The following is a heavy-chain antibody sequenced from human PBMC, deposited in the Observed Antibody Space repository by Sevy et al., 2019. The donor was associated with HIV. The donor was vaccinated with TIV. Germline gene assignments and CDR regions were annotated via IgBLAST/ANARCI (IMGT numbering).Heavy chain of an antibody. CDR1: GGSISSYY. CDR2: IYTSGST. Sequence: SETLSLTCTVSGGSISSYYWSWIRQPAGKGLEWIGRIYTSGSTNYNPSLKSRVTMSVDTSKNQFSLKLGSVTAADTAVYYCARGDGLWFGEPNSYYYYYGMDVWGQGTTVTVSS. J-gene: IGHJ6*02. D-gene: IGHD3-10*01. V-gene: IGHV4-4*07. CDR3: ARGDGLWFGEPNSYYYYYGMDV.